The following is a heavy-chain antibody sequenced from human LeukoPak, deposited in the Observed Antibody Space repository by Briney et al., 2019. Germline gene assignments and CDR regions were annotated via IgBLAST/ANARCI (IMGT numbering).Heavy chain of an antibody. CDR2: ISGSGGST. CDR3: AKDGGPRDGYSNYYYYYGMDV. V-gene: IGHV3-23*01. CDR1: GFTFSSYA. J-gene: IGHJ6*02. Sequence: GGSLRLSCAASGFTFSSYAMSWVRQASGKGLEWVSAISGSGGSTYYADSVKGRFTISRDNSKNTLYLQMNSLRAEDTAVYYCAKDGGPRDGYSNYYYYYGMDVWGQGTTVTVSS. D-gene: IGHD4-4*01.